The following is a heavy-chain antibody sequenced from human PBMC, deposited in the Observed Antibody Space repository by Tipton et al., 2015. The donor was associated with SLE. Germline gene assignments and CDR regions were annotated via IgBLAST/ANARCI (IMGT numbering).Heavy chain of an antibody. J-gene: IGHJ4*02. Sequence: TLSLTCTVSGGSMRSGGYYWSWIRQHPGKGLEWIGYIYYSGSTYYNPSLKSRITISVDTSKNQLSLELSSVTSADTAVYYCARTNSGEYYFDYWGQGTLVTVSS. D-gene: IGHD3-10*01. V-gene: IGHV4-31*03. CDR1: GGSMRSGGYY. CDR3: ARTNSGEYYFDY. CDR2: IYYSGST.